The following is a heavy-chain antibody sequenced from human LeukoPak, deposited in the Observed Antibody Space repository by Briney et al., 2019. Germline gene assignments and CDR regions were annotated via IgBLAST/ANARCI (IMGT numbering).Heavy chain of an antibody. D-gene: IGHD2-21*02. CDR2: MSSSSSYI. CDR3: ARDVGGDYYFDY. Sequence: GGSLRLSCAASGFTFSSYSMNWVRQAPGKGLEWFSSMSSSSSYIYCADSVKCRFTISRDNAKNPLYLQMNSLRAEDTAVYYRARDVGGDYYFDYWGQETLVTVSS. J-gene: IGHJ4*02. CDR1: GFTFSSYS. V-gene: IGHV3-21*01.